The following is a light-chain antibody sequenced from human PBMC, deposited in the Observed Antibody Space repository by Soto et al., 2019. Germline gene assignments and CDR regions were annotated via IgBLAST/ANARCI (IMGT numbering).Light chain of an antibody. CDR2: DTS. V-gene: IGKV1-33*01. CDR3: QQYDNLLPLT. Sequence: DIQMTQSPSSLSASVGDRVTITCQASQDIRNYLNWYQQKPGKAPKLLIYDTSYLETGVPSRFSGSGSGADFTFTISSLQPEDIATYYCQQYDNLLPLTFGGGTKVEIK. J-gene: IGKJ4*01. CDR1: QDIRNY.